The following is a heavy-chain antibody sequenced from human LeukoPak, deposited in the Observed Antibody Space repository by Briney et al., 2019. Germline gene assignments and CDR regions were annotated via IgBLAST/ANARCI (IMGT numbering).Heavy chain of an antibody. CDR1: GFTFSSYG. J-gene: IGHJ4*02. CDR3: ASHWAQQVVSDY. D-gene: IGHD6-13*01. Sequence: PGRSLRLSCAASGFTFSSYGMHWVRQAPGKGLEWVAVISYDGKNKYYADAVKGRFTISRDNSKNTLYLQMNSLRPEDTAVYYCASHWAQQVVSDYWGQGTLVTVSS. V-gene: IGHV3-30*03. CDR2: ISYDGKNK.